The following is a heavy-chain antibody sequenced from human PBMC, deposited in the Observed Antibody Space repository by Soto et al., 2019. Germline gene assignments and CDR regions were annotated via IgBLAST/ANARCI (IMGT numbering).Heavy chain of an antibody. V-gene: IGHV1-69*13. CDR1: GGTVSSYA. D-gene: IGHD5-12*01. Sequence: SVKVSCKASGGTVSSYAISWVRQAPGQGLEWMGGIIPIFGTANYAQKFQGRVTITADESTSTAYMELSSLRSEDTAVYYCARDGPEMATIPEYFDYWGQGTLVTVSS. CDR2: IIPIFGTA. CDR3: ARDGPEMATIPEYFDY. J-gene: IGHJ4*02.